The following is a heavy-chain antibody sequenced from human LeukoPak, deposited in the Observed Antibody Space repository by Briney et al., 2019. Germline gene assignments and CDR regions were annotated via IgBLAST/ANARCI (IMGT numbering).Heavy chain of an antibody. Sequence: PSETLSLTCTVSGGSIRSGSYYWSWIRQPAGKGLEWIGRIYTSGSTNYNPSLKSRVTISLDTSKNQFSLKLTSLTAADTAVYYCAREGGSSARFDYWGQGTLVTVSS. D-gene: IGHD6-6*01. CDR2: IYTSGST. CDR3: AREGGSSARFDY. CDR1: GGSIRSGSYY. V-gene: IGHV4-61*02. J-gene: IGHJ4*02.